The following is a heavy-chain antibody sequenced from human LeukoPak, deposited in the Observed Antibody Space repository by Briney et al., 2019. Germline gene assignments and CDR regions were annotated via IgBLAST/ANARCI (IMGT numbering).Heavy chain of an antibody. D-gene: IGHD3-22*01. CDR1: GYTFTGYY. J-gene: IGHJ4*02. V-gene: IGHV1-2*02. Sequence: ASVKVSCKASGYTFTGYYMHWVRQAPGQELEWMGWINPNSGGTNYAQKFQGRVTMTRDTSITTVYMELSRLRSDDTAVYYCARDYYDSSGYFGHWGQGTLVTVSS. CDR3: ARDYYDSSGYFGH. CDR2: INPNSGGT.